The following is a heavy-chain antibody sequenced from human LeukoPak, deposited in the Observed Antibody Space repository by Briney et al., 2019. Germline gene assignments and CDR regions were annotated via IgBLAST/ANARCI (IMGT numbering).Heavy chain of an antibody. CDR1: GFTFSSYG. D-gene: IGHD6-13*01. V-gene: IGHV3-30*18. J-gene: IGHJ4*02. CDR3: AKDQGGGIAAAIFGY. Sequence: GGPLRLSCAASGFTFSSYGMHWVRRPPGKGLEGVAVISYDGSNKYYADSVKGRFTISRDNSKNTLYLQMNSLRAEDTAVYYCAKDQGGGIAAAIFGYWGQGTLVTVSS. CDR2: ISYDGSNK.